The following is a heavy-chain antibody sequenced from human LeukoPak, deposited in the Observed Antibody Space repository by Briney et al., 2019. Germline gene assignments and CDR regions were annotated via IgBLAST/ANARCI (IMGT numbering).Heavy chain of an antibody. CDR3: AREVVCSSTSCYRGPVDY. V-gene: IGHV1-2*02. Sequence: ASVKVSCKASGYTFTGYYMHWVRQAPGQGLEWMGWINPNSGGTNYAQKFQGRVTMTRDTSISTAYMELSRLRSDDTAVYYCAREVVCSSTSCYRGPVDYGGQGTLVTVSS. CDR1: GYTFTGYY. CDR2: INPNSGGT. J-gene: IGHJ4*02. D-gene: IGHD2-2*02.